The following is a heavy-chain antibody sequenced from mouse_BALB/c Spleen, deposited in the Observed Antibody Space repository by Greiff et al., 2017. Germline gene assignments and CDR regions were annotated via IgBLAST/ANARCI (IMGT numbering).Heavy chain of an antibody. D-gene: IGHD2-1*01. CDR3: ARQGGNYYAMDY. CDR1: GFSLTSYG. CDR2: IWSDGST. Sequence: QVQLQQSGPDLVAPSQSLSITCTVSGFSLTSYGVHWVRQPPGKGLEWLVVIWSDGSTTYNSALKSRLSISKDNSKSQVFLKMNSLQTDDTAMYYCARQGGNYYAMDYWGQGTSVTVSS. V-gene: IGHV2-6-2*01. J-gene: IGHJ4*01.